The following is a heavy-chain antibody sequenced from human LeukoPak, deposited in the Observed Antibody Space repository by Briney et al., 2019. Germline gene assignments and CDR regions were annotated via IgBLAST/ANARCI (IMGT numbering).Heavy chain of an antibody. CDR1: GGSISSHY. CDR2: IYYSGST. D-gene: IGHD2-15*01. J-gene: IGHJ4*02. V-gene: IGHV4-59*11. Sequence: SETLSLTCTVSGGSISSHYWSWIRQLPGKGLEWIGYIYYSGSTNYNPSLKSRVTISVDTSKNQFSLKLSSVTAADTAVYYCARDVGGGASYFDYWGQGTLVTVSS. CDR3: ARDVGGGASYFDY.